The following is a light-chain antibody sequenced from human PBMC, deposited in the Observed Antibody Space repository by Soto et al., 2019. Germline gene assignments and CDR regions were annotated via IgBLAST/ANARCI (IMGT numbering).Light chain of an antibody. V-gene: IGLV1-40*01. CDR2: GTS. Sequence: QSVLTQPPSVSGAPGQRVTISCTGINSNIGAGYDVHWYQQLPGTAPKLLIYGTSDRPSGVPNRFSGSKSGTSASLAITGLQAEDEANYYCQTYDNSLRGVIFGGGTKQTVL. CDR1: NSNIGAGYD. J-gene: IGLJ2*01. CDR3: QTYDNSLRGVI.